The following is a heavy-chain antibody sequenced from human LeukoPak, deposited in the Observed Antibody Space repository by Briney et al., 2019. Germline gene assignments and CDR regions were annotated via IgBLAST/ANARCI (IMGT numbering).Heavy chain of an antibody. CDR1: GFTFSSYA. Sequence: GGSLRLSCAASGFTFSSYAMSWVRQAPGKGLEWGSAISGSGGSTYYADSVKGRFTISRDNAKNSLYLQMNSLGAEDTAVYYCARYSSGWPYYYYYGMDVWGQGTTVTVSS. D-gene: IGHD6-19*01. J-gene: IGHJ6*02. V-gene: IGHV3-23*01. CDR3: ARYSSGWPYYYYYGMDV. CDR2: ISGSGGST.